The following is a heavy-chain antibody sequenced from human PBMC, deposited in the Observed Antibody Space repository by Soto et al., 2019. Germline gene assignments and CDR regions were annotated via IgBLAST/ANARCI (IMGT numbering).Heavy chain of an antibody. J-gene: IGHJ4*02. CDR2: VYYSGST. D-gene: IGHD2-21*02. CDR3: ARDGGDERRFDS. V-gene: IGHV4-61*01. Sequence: PSETLSLTCTVSGDSVSSGTYFWSWIRQPPGKGLEWIGYVYYSGSTNYNPTLKSRLTMSVDTSKNQFSLKLSSVTAADTAVYYCARDGGDERRFDSSGPGTLVTVSS. CDR1: GDSVSSGTYF.